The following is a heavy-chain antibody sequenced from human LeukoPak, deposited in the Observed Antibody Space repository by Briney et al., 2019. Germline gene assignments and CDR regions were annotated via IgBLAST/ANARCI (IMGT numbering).Heavy chain of an antibody. CDR1: GFTVSSYS. V-gene: IGHV3-48*01. D-gene: IGHD3-22*01. CDR2: ISSSGSMI. CDR3: ARDSSRGITMIVD. J-gene: IGHJ4*02. Sequence: PGGSLRLSCAASGFTVSSYSMNWVRQVPGKGLEWVSHISSSGSMIWYGESVKGRFTISRDSAKNSLHLQMNSLRAEDTAFYHCARDSSRGITMIVDWGQGTLVTISS.